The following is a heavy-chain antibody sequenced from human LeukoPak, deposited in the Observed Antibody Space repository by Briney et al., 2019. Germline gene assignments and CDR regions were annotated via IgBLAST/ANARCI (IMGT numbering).Heavy chain of an antibody. CDR3: ARGRYDSSGYYSIFDY. CDR1: GFTFSNYN. J-gene: IGHJ4*02. CDR2: ISRSSIYM. V-gene: IGHV3-21*01. Sequence: GGSLRLSCAASGFTFSNYNMNWVRQAPGKGLEWVSSISRSSIYMYYADSVKGRFTISRDNAKNSLYLQMNSLRAEDTAVYYCARGRYDSSGYYSIFDYWGQGTLVTVSS. D-gene: IGHD3-22*01.